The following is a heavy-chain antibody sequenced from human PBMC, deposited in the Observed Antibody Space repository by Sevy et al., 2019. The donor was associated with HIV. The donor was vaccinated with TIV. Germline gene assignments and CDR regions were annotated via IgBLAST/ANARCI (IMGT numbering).Heavy chain of an antibody. D-gene: IGHD2-15*01. CDR1: GYTFSTYR. CDR3: ARAYCSGGRCYSLAY. CDR2: ISPHNGDT. V-gene: IGHV1-18*01. J-gene: IGHJ4*02. Sequence: ASVKVSCKVSGYTFSTYRITWVRQAPGRGLEWMGWISPHNGDTNYAQKVQGRVTMITDTSTSTAYMELRSLRSDDTAVYYCARAYCSGGRCYSLAYWGQGTLVTVSS.